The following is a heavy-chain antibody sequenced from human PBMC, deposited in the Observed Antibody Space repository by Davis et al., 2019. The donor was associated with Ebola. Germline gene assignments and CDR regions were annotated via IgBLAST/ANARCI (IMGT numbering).Heavy chain of an antibody. Sequence: GGSLRLSCAASGFTFSSYAMHWVRQAPGKGLEWVAVISYDGSNKYYADSVKGRFTISRDNSKNTLYLQMNSLRAEDTAVYYCARDLGLPSDFWSGYFDYWGQGTLVTVSS. J-gene: IGHJ4*02. V-gene: IGHV3-30-3*01. CDR1: GFTFSSYA. CDR3: ARDLGLPSDFWSGYFDY. CDR2: ISYDGSNK. D-gene: IGHD3-3*01.